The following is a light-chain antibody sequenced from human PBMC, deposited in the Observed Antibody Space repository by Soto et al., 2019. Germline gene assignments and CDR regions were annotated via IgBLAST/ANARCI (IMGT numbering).Light chain of an antibody. V-gene: IGLV1-40*01. CDR1: TSNIGAGYD. Sequence: QPVLTQPPSVSGAPGQGVTIFCTGSTSNIGAGYDVHWYQQLPGAAPKLLIYGSRHRPSGVPDRFSGSKSGTSASLAITGLQADDEADYYCQSFDTGLSGSRLFGGGTKLT. J-gene: IGLJ2*01. CDR3: QSFDTGLSGSRL. CDR2: GSR.